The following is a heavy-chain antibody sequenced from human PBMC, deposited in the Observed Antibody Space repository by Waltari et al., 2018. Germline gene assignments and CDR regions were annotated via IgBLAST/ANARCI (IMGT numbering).Heavy chain of an antibody. CDR2: MNPNSGNT. CDR1: GYTFNNYD. V-gene: IGHV1-8*02. D-gene: IGHD3-3*01. CDR3: ARGPTSHYDFWSGYYTDTYYFDC. J-gene: IGHJ4*02. Sequence: QVQLVQSGAEVKKPGASVKVSCKASGYTFNNYDINWVRQATGQGLEWMGWMNPNSGNTGYAQKFQGRVTMTSNTSISTAYMELSSLRSEDTAVYYCARGPTSHYDFWSGYYTDTYYFDCWGQGTLVTVSS.